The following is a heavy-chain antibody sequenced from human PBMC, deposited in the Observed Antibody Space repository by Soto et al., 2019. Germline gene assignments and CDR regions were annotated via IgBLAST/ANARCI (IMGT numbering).Heavy chain of an antibody. J-gene: IGHJ6*02. D-gene: IGHD3-10*01. CDR3: ARDRITMVRGVIITYHGMDV. V-gene: IGHV4-30-4*01. Sequence: SETLSLTCTVSGGSISSGDYYWSWIRQPPGKGLEWIGYIYYSGSTYYNPSLKSRVTISVDTSKNQFSLKLSSVTAADTTVYYCARDRITMVRGVIITYHGMDVWGQGTTVTVSS. CDR2: IYYSGST. CDR1: GGSISSGDYY.